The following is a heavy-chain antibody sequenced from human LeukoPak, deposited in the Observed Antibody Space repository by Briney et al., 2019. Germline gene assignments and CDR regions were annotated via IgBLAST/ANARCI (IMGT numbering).Heavy chain of an antibody. V-gene: IGHV1-18*01. D-gene: IGHD6-19*01. Sequence: ASVKVSCKASGYTFTSYGISWLRQAPAQGLDWMGLISAYNGNTNYAQKLQGRVTMTTDTSTSTAYMELRSLRSDDTAVYYCARGGQQWLVLSPAEYFQHWGQGTLVTVSS. CDR2: ISAYNGNT. CDR3: ARGGQQWLVLSPAEYFQH. J-gene: IGHJ1*01. CDR1: GYTFTSYG.